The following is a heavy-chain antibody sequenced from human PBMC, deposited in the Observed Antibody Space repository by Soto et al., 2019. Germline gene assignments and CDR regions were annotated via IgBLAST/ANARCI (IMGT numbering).Heavy chain of an antibody. CDR1: GDSVSSNSAA. CDR3: ARGYGDYLGYYYYGMDV. J-gene: IGHJ6*02. D-gene: IGHD4-17*01. Sequence: SPTLSLTCAISGDSVSSNSAAWNWIRQSPSRGLEWLGRTYYRSKWYNDYAVSVKSRITINPDTSKNQFSLQLNSVTPEDTAVYYCARGYGDYLGYYYYGMDVWGQGTTVTVSS. V-gene: IGHV6-1*01. CDR2: TYYRSKWYN.